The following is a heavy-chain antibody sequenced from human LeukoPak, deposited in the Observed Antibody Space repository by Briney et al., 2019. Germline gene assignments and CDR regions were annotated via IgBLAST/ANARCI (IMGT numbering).Heavy chain of an antibody. CDR2: IIPIFSTA. CDR1: GGTFSSYA. CDR3: ARGRRVSPGVHYYYGMDV. J-gene: IGHJ6*02. V-gene: IGHV1-69*01. Sequence: SVTLSCKASGGTFSSYAISWVRQAPGQGLEWMGGIIPIFSTANYAQKFQGRVTITADESTSTAYMELSSLRSEDTAVYCCARGRRVSPGVHYYYGMDVWGQGTTVTVS. D-gene: IGHD2-8*01.